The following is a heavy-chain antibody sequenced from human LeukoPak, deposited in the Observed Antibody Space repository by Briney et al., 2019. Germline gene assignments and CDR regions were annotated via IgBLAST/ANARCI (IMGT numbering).Heavy chain of an antibody. CDR1: GFTFSRYS. CDR2: ISSSSSYI. CDR3: ARGAIGYSGTGAFDI. Sequence: GGSLRLSCAASGFTFSRYSMNWVRQAPGKGLEWVSSISSSSSYIYYADSVKGRFTISRDNAKNSLYLQMNSLRAEDTAVYYCARGAIGYSGTGAFDIWGQGTMVTVSS. J-gene: IGHJ3*02. D-gene: IGHD5-12*01. V-gene: IGHV3-21*01.